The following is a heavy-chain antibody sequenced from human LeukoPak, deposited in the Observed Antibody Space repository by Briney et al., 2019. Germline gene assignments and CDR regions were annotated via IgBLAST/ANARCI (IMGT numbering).Heavy chain of an antibody. CDR3: ANGGYAYGADY. CDR1: GFTFSSYA. CDR2: IRGSGGST. J-gene: IGHJ4*02. D-gene: IGHD5-18*01. Sequence: GGSLRLSCVASGFTFSSYAMSWVRQAPGRGLEWVSGIRGSGGSTYYADSVKGRFTISRDNSKNTLYLQMNSLRAEDTAVHYCANGGYAYGADYWGQGTLVTVSS. V-gene: IGHV3-23*01.